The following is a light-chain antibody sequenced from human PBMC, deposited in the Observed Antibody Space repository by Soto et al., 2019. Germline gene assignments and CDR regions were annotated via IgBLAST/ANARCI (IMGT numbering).Light chain of an antibody. CDR2: DAS. J-gene: IGKJ1*01. Sequence: VMTQSPSTLAVCPGGRVTLSGRAGQSVSSKLAWYQQKPGKAPRLLIYDASNRAIGIPARLSASGSETHFTLTIRRFESDDFAAYQCQPRRNWPPTFAQGTTADI. CDR3: QPRRNWPPT. V-gene: IGKV3-11*01. CDR1: QSVSSK.